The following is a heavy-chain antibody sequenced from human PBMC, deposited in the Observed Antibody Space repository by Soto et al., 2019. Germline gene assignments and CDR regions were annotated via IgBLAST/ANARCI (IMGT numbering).Heavy chain of an antibody. V-gene: IGHV3-74*01. CDR3: ATVKLGSYDWFDP. D-gene: IGHD3-16*01. Sequence: EVQLVESGGGLVQPGGSLRLSCAASGFTFSNYWMHWVRQAPGKGLMWVSRINPDGSRTTYADSVKCRFAISRDNAKNTLYLQMNSLRADDTSVYYCATVKLGSYDWFDPWGQGTLVTVSS. J-gene: IGHJ5*02. CDR2: INPDGSRT. CDR1: GFTFSNYW.